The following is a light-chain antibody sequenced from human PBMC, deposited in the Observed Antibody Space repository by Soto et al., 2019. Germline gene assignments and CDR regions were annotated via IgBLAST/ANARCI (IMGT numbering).Light chain of an antibody. CDR3: HQYDDWPPIT. CDR2: HAS. V-gene: IGKV3-15*01. J-gene: IGKJ5*01. CDR1: QSVTRN. Sequence: EIVLTQSPGILSVSPGESVTLSCRARQSVTRNLAWHQQIPGQPPRRLVYHASVRATGVPARFSGSGSGTEVSLTVSNRQSEDFAIDFCHQYDDWPPITFGQGTRLEI.